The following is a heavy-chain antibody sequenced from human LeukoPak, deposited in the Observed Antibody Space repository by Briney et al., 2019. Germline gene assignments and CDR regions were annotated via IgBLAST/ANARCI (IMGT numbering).Heavy chain of an antibody. CDR3: ARDGIDKVGFEY. Sequence: WETLSLTCTVSGDSISSDYRSWIRQPPGKGLEWIGYIYYSESTNYNPSLESRVTISVDSSKNQFSLKLSAVTAADTAVYYCARDGIDKVGFEYWGLGTLVTVSS. D-gene: IGHD1-14*01. J-gene: IGHJ4*02. V-gene: IGHV4-59*01. CDR2: IYYSEST. CDR1: GDSISSDY.